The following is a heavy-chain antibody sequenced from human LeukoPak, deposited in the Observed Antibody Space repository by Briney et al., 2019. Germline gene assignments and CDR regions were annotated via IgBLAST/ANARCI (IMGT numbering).Heavy chain of an antibody. CDR3: ARERRYSSGWYFDY. CDR2: IYYSGST. V-gene: IGHV4-31*03. Sequence: SQTLSLTCNVSGGSISSGGSRWSWIRQHPGKGLEWIGYIYYSGSTYYNPSLESRLTMSVDTSKNQFSLHLTSVTAADTAVYYCARERRYSSGWYFDYWGQGTLVTDSS. D-gene: IGHD6-19*01. CDR1: GGSISSGGSR. J-gene: IGHJ4*02.